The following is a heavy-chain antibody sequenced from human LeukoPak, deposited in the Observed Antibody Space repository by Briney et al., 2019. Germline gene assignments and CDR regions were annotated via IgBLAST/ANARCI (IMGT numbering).Heavy chain of an antibody. V-gene: IGHV1-18*01. CDR2: ISAYNGNT. J-gene: IGHJ3*02. Sequence: ASVKVSCKASGYTFTSYGISCVRQAPGQGLEWMGWISAYNGNTNYAQKLQGRVTMTTDTSTSTAYMELRSLRSDDTAVYYCARGGTRAGDYCSGGSCNAFDIWGQGTMVTVSS. D-gene: IGHD2-15*01. CDR3: ARGGTRAGDYCSGGSCNAFDI. CDR1: GYTFTSYG.